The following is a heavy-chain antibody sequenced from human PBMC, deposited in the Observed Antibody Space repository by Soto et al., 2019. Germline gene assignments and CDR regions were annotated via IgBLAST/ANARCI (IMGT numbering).Heavy chain of an antibody. Sequence: PGESLKISCKGSGYSFTSYWISWVRQMPGKGLEWMGRIDPTDSYTNYSPPFQGHVTISADKSISTAYLQWSSLKASDSAMYYCARHYDSGIYLWVVLAYWGQGTLVTVSS. CDR1: GYSFTSYW. V-gene: IGHV5-10-1*01. J-gene: IGHJ4*02. CDR2: IDPTDSYT. CDR3: ARHYDSGIYLWVVLAY. D-gene: IGHD3-16*01.